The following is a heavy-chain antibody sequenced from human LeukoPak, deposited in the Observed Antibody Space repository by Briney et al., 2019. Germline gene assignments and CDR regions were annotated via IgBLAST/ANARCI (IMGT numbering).Heavy chain of an antibody. CDR3: ARAGGISGEYYYYGMDT. J-gene: IGHJ6*02. Sequence: GGSLRLSCAASGFAFYTYGLHWVRQAPGGGLEWVAVIWYDGRYKYYADSVKGRFTISRDNSKNMVYLQMNSLRAEDTAVYYYARAGGISGEYYYYGMDTWGQGTTVTVSS. V-gene: IGHV3-33*01. CDR2: IWYDGRYK. D-gene: IGHD3-10*01. CDR1: GFAFYTYG.